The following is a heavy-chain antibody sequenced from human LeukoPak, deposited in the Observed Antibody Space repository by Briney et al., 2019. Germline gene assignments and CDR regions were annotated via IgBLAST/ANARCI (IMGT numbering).Heavy chain of an antibody. CDR3: ARQGDSSGYRLNWFDP. CDR2: IYYSGST. CDR1: GGSISSGGYY. Sequence: VKPSQTLSLTCTVSGGSISSGGYYWSWIRQHPGKGLEWIGYIYYSGSTYYNPSLKSRVTISVDTSKNQFSLKLSSVTAADTAVYYCARQGDSSGYRLNWFDPWGQGTLVTVSS. J-gene: IGHJ5*02. V-gene: IGHV4-31*03. D-gene: IGHD3-22*01.